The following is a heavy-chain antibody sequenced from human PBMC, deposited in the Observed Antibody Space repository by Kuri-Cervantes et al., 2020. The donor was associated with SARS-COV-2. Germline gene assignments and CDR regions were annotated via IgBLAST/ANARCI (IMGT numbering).Heavy chain of an antibody. CDR3: AREPYAAVLRDFDV. D-gene: IGHD3-16*01. CDR1: GASIRRYY. J-gene: IGHJ4*02. CDR2: INHSGST. Sequence: SETLSLTCTVSGASIRRYYWSWLRQPPGKGLEWLGEINHSGSTNYNPSLNGRVTMSVDTSKNQISLKLSSVTAADTAVYCCAREPYAAVLRDFDVWGQGALVTVSS. V-gene: IGHV4-59*01.